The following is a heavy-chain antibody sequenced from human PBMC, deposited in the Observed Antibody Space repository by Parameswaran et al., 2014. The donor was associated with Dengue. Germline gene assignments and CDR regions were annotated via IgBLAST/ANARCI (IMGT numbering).Heavy chain of an antibody. D-gene: IGHD3-16*01. V-gene: IGHV1-2*02. Sequence: WVRQAPGQGLEWMGWINPNSGGTDYAQKFQGRVTMTRDTSISTAYMELSRLRSDDTAVYYCARDLGFMITFGGVMGAFDIWGQGTMVTVSS. CDR2: INPNSGGT. J-gene: IGHJ3*02. CDR3: ARDLGFMITFGGVMGAFDI.